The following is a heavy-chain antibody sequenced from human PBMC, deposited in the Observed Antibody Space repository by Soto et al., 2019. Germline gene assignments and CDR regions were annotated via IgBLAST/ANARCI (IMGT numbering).Heavy chain of an antibody. CDR2: VHFRGKT. Sequence: QLHLQESGPGLVKPSETLSLTCGVSGASISNSDYYWVWIRQPPGQGLEWIATVHFRGKTYYNVSRKTRLTISLDPSKYLFSLRLTSLTAADSAVYYCATEAAHHDAFDVWGRGTRVTVSS. J-gene: IGHJ3*01. V-gene: IGHV4-39*02. D-gene: IGHD2-15*01. CDR1: GASISNSDYY. CDR3: ATEAAHHDAFDV.